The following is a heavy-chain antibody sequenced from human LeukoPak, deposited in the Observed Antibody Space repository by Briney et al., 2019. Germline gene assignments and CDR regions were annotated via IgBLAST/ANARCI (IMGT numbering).Heavy chain of an antibody. V-gene: IGHV3-30*18. CDR2: ISYDGSNK. Sequence: PGGSLRLSCAAPGFTFSSYGMHWVRQAPGKGLEWVAVISYDGSNKYYADSVKGRFTISRDNSKNTLYLQMNSLRAEDTAVYYCAKETYVWGSYRPLEAWGQGTLVTVSS. J-gene: IGHJ5*02. D-gene: IGHD3-16*02. CDR1: GFTFSSYG. CDR3: AKETYVWGSYRPLEA.